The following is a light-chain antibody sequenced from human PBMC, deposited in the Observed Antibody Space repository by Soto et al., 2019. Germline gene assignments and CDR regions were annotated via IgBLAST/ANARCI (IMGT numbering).Light chain of an antibody. J-gene: IGLJ1*01. V-gene: IGLV1-51*01. CDR1: SSNIGGNS. Sequence: SGLTQPPSVSAAPGQRVTISCCGSSSNIGGNSVSWYKQLPGTAPKLLIYDSNKRPSGIPERFSASRSGTSATLGITGLQTGDEADYYCGAWDDSLRLYVFGRGTKVTVL. CDR3: GAWDDSLRLYV. CDR2: DSN.